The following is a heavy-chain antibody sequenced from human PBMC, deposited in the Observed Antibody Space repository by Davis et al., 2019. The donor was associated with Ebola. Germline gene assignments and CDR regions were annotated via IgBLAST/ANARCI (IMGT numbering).Heavy chain of an antibody. Sequence: GESLKISCVASGFIFTNCAMYWVRQAPGKGLEWVSAISGSGGSTYYADSVKGRFTISRDNSKNTLYLQMNSLRAEDTAVYYCAKGTIVVVVAATGMDYWGQGTLVTVSS. CDR1: GFIFTNCA. D-gene: IGHD2-15*01. V-gene: IGHV3-23*01. CDR3: AKGTIVVVVAATGMDY. J-gene: IGHJ4*02. CDR2: ISGSGGST.